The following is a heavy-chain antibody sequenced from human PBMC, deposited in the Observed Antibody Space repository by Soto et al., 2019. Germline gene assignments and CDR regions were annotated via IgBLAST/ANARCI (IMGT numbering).Heavy chain of an antibody. CDR1: GFTFSSYA. V-gene: IGHV3-30-3*01. D-gene: IGHD3-10*01. CDR3: ARPSGLGRYYGMDV. Sequence: GGSLRLSCAASGFTFSSYAMHWVRQAPGKGLEWAAVISYDGSNKYYADSVKGRFTISRDNSKNTLYLQMNSLRAEDTAVYYCARPSGLGRYYGMDVWGQGTTVTVSS. CDR2: ISYDGSNK. J-gene: IGHJ6*02.